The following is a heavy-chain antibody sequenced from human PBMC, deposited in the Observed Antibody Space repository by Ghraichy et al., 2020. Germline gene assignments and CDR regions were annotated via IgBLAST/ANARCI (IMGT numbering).Heavy chain of an antibody. CDR2: ISGSGGST. D-gene: IGHD2-2*01. Sequence: GGSLRLSCAASGFTFSSYAMSWVRQAPGKGLEWVSAISGSGGSTYYADSVKGRFTISRDNSKNTLYLQMNSLRAEDTAVYYCAKGKRCSSTSCYDDYYYGMDVWGQGTTVTVSS. V-gene: IGHV3-23*01. J-gene: IGHJ6*02. CDR3: AKGKRCSSTSCYDDYYYGMDV. CDR1: GFTFSSYA.